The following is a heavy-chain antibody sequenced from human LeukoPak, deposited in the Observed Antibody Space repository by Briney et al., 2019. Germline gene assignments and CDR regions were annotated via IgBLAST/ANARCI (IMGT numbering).Heavy chain of an antibody. Sequence: GASVKVSCKASGGTFSSYAISWVRQAPGQGLEWMGRIIPILGIANYAQRFQGRVTITADKSTSTAYMELSSLRSEDTAVYYCARGGTGMDVWGQGTTVTVSS. CDR1: GGTFSSYA. CDR3: ARGGTGMDV. V-gene: IGHV1-69*04. CDR2: IIPILGIA. J-gene: IGHJ6*02. D-gene: IGHD1-1*01.